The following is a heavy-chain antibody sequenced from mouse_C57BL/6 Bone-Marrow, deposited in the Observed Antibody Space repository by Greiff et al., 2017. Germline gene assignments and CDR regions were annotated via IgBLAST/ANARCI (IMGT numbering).Heavy chain of an antibody. CDR1: GYTFTDYY. J-gene: IGHJ2*01. V-gene: IGHV1-19*01. CDR2: INPYNGGT. CDR3: ARGLYYFDY. D-gene: IGHD6-1*01. Sequence: EVQLQQSGPVLVKPGASVKMSCKASGYTFTDYYMNWVKQSHGKSLEWIGVINPYNGGTSYNQKFKGKATLTVDKSSSTAYMERNSLTSEDSAVYYCARGLYYFDYWGQGTTLTVSS.